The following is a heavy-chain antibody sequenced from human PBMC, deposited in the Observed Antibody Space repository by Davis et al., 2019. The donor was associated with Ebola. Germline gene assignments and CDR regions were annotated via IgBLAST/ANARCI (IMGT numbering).Heavy chain of an antibody. CDR2: ISYDGSNK. V-gene: IGHV3-30*14. CDR1: GFTFSSYA. Sequence: GGSLRLSCAASGFTFSSYAMHWVRQAPGKGLEWVAVISYDGSNKYYADSVKGRFTISRDNSKNTLYLQMNSLRAEDTAVYYCARDYDILTPGDYWGQGTLVTVSS. CDR3: ARDYDILTPGDY. J-gene: IGHJ4*02. D-gene: IGHD3-9*01.